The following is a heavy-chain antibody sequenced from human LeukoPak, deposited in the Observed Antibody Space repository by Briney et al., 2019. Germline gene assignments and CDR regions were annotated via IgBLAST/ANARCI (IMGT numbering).Heavy chain of an antibody. V-gene: IGHV3-30*18. Sequence: GGSLRLSCAASGFTFSSYGMHWVRQAPGKGLEWVAVISYDGSNKYYADSVKGRFTISRDNSKNTLYLQMNSLRAEDTAVYYRAKGHIVVVPAAPSTWGQGTLVTVSS. D-gene: IGHD2-2*01. CDR2: ISYDGSNK. CDR1: GFTFSSYG. J-gene: IGHJ4*02. CDR3: AKGHIVVVPAAPST.